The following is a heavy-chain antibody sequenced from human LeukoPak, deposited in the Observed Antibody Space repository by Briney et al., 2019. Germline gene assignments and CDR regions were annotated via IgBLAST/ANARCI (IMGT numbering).Heavy chain of an antibody. D-gene: IGHD5-12*01. V-gene: IGHV3-74*01. CDR3: AKEGAGYGYDY. CDR1: GFTFSAYW. CDR2: IKNDGSST. Sequence: GGYLRLSCAASGFTFSAYWMHWVRQTPGKGLVWVSRIKNDGSSTGYADSVKGRFTISRDNAKNTLYLQMNSLGAEDTAIYYCAKEGAGYGYDYWGQGTLVTVSS. J-gene: IGHJ4*02.